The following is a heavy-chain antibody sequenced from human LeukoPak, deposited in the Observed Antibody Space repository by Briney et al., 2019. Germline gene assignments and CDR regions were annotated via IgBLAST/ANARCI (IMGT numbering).Heavy chain of an antibody. J-gene: IGHJ4*02. Sequence: SETLSLICAVYGGSFSGYYWSWIRQPPAKGLEWIGEINHSGSTNYNPSLKSRVTISVDTSKNQFSLKLSSVTAADTAVYYCAKDQRKVMLLRYFDGDKALDYWGQGTLVTVSS. CDR2: INHSGST. V-gene: IGHV4-34*01. D-gene: IGHD3-9*01. CDR3: AKDQRKVMLLRYFDGDKALDY. CDR1: GGSFSGYY.